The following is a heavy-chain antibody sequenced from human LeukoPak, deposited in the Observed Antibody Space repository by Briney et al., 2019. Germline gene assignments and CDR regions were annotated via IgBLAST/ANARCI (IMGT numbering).Heavy chain of an antibody. CDR3: ARVGSSGYPIDY. J-gene: IGHJ4*02. Sequence: GGSLRLSCAASGFTFDDYAMHWVRQAPGKGLEGVCGSSWNSGSIGYADSVKGRFTNSRDNAKNSLYLRMNSLRAEDTAVYYCARVGSSGYPIDYWGQGTLVAVSS. D-gene: IGHD3-22*01. CDR2: SSWNSGSI. V-gene: IGHV3-9*01. CDR1: GFTFDDYA.